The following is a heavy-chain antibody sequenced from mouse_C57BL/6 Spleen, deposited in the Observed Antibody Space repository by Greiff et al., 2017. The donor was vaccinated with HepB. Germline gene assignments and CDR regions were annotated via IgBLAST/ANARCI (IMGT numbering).Heavy chain of an antibody. CDR2: IDPSDSYT. V-gene: IGHV1-69*01. Sequence: QVQLKQPGAELVMPGASVKLSCKASGYTFTSYWMHWVKQRPGQGLEWIGEIDPSDSYTNYNQKFKGKSTLTVDKSSSTAYMQLSSLTSEDSAVYYCARSLTDYWGQGTTLTVSS. D-gene: IGHD4-1*01. CDR3: ARSLTDY. CDR1: GYTFTSYW. J-gene: IGHJ2*01.